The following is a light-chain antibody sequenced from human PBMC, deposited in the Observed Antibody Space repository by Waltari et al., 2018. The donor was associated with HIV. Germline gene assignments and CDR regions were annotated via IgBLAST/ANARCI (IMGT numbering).Light chain of an antibody. CDR1: SSDVGSYNL. J-gene: IGLJ2*01. CDR2: EVT. V-gene: IGLV2-23*02. CDR3: CSYAGSPTFVI. Sequence: QSALTQPASVSGSPGQSITISCTGTSSDVGSYNLVSWYEHHPGKAPKLIIYEVTKRPSGVSNRFSGSKSGNTASRTISGLQAEDEADYYCCSYAGSPTFVIFGGGTKLTVL.